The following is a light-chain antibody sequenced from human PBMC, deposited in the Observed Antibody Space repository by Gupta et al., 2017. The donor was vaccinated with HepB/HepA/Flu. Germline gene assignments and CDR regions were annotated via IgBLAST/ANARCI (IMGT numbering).Light chain of an antibody. V-gene: IGKV3-11*01. CDR2: DPS. CDR1: QSISYF. Sequence: EIVLTQSPATLSWSPGERATLSCRASQSISYFLPCYQQNRAQAPRLLIYDPSNRASGIPARCSGSASGTDFTLTISILEPEDFAVYCCQRRSDCRCGFGHGTTVDIK. CDR3: QRRSDCRCG. J-gene: IGKJ3*01.